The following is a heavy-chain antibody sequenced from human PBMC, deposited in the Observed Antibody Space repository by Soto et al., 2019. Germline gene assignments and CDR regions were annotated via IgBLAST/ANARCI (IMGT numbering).Heavy chain of an antibody. CDR3: ARDNYYGSGSY. V-gene: IGHV4-34*01. J-gene: IGHJ4*02. CDR2: INHSGST. D-gene: IGHD3-10*01. Sequence: QVQLQQWGAGLLKPSETLSLTCAVYGGSFSGYYWSWIRQPPGKGLEWIGEINHSGSTNYNPSLKTRVTISVHTSKKQFSLKLSSVTVADTAVYYCARDNYYGSGSYWGQGTLVTVSS. CDR1: GGSFSGYY.